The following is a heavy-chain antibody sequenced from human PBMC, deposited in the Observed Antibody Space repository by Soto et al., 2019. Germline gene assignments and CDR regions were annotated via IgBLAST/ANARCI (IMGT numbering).Heavy chain of an antibody. CDR2: LSAYNGNT. D-gene: IGHD6-13*01. CDR1: GYTFTSYG. CDR3: ARDGIAAAGGGNDY. Sequence: QVQLWQSGAEVKKPGASVKVSCKASGYTFTSYGIRWVRQAPGQGREWMGWLSAYNGNTNYAQKLQGRVTMTTDTCTSTAYMELRSLRSDDTAVYYCARDGIAAAGGGNDYWGQGTLVTVSS. J-gene: IGHJ4*02. V-gene: IGHV1-18*01.